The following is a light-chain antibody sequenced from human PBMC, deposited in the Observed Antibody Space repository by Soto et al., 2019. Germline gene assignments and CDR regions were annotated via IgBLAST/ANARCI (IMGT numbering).Light chain of an antibody. CDR1: QGISSY. Sequence: DIPLTQTQSFLSASVADRVTITCRASQGISSYLAWYQQKPGKAPKLLIHKASTLESWVPSRFSGSGSGTEFTLTISSLQPDDFATYYCQQYNSFWTFGQGTKVDIK. J-gene: IGKJ1*01. V-gene: IGKV1-5*03. CDR3: QQYNSFWT. CDR2: KAS.